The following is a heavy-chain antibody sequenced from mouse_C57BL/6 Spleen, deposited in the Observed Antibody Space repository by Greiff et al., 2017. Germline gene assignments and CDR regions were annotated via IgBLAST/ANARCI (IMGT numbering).Heavy chain of an antibody. Sequence: VQLQQSGAELVRPGASVKLSCTASGFNIKDDYMHWVKQRPEQGLEWIGWIDPENGDTEYASKFQGKATITADTSSNTAYLQLSSLTSEDTAVYYCTTGGGPGVYFDYWGQGTTLTVSS. CDR1: GFNIKDDY. CDR3: TTGGGPGVYFDY. V-gene: IGHV14-4*01. J-gene: IGHJ2*01. CDR2: IDPENGDT.